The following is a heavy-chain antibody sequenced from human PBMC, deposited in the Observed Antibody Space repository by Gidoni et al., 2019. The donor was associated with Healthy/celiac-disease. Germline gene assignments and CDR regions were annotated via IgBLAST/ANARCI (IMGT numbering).Heavy chain of an antibody. CDR3: ARIRSGGSCYWGGRFDP. D-gene: IGHD2-15*01. V-gene: IGHV2-70*01. J-gene: IGHJ5*02. CDR1: GFSLSTSGMC. Sequence: QVTLRESGPALVKPTQTLPLTCTFSGFSLSTSGMCVSWIRQPPGKALEWLALIDWDDDKYYSTSLKTRLTISKDTSKNQVVLTMTNMDPVDTATYYCARIRSGGSCYWGGRFDPWGQGTLVTVSS. CDR2: IDWDDDK.